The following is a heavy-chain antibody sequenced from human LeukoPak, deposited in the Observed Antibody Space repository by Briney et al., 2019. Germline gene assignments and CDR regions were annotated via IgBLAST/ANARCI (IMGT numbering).Heavy chain of an antibody. CDR1: GGSISSYY. Sequence: PSETLSLACTVSGGSISSYYWSWIRQPPGKGLECIGYIYYSGSTNYNPSLKSRVTISVDTSKNQFSLKLSSVTAADTAVYYCARFSFIGYYYYGMDVSGQGTTVTVSS. V-gene: IGHV4-59*01. J-gene: IGHJ6*02. D-gene: IGHD3-16*02. CDR2: IYYSGST. CDR3: ARFSFIGYYYYGMDV.